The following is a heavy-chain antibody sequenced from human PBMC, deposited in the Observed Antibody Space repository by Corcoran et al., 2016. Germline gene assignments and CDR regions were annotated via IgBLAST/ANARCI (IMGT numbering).Heavy chain of an antibody. CDR2: INPSGGST. J-gene: IGHJ3*02. Sequence: QVQLVQSGAEVKKPGASVKVSCKASGYTFTSYYMHWVRQAPGQGLEWMGIINPSGGSTSYAQKFQGRVTMTRDTSTSTGYMELSSLRSEDTAVYYCARERIQLWSTERNQGAFDIWGQGTMVTVSS. CDR1: GYTFTSYY. V-gene: IGHV1-46*01. CDR3: ARERIQLWSTERNQGAFDI. D-gene: IGHD5-18*01.